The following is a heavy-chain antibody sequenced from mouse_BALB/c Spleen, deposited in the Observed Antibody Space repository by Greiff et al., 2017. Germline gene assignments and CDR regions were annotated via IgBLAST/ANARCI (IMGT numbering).Heavy chain of an antibody. V-gene: IGHV3-6*02. CDR2: ISYDGSN. CDR1: GYSITSGYY. J-gene: IGHJ4*01. Sequence: EVQLQESGPGLVKPSQSLSLTCSVTGYSITSGYYWNWIRQFPGNKQEWMGYISYDGSNNYNPSLKNRISITRDTSKNQFFLKLNSVTTEDTATYYCARTGTGAMDYWGQGTSVTVSS. D-gene: IGHD3-1*01. CDR3: ARTGTGAMDY.